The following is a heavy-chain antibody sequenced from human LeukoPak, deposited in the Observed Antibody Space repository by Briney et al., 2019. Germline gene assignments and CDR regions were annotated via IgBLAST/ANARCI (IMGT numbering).Heavy chain of an antibody. CDR1: STYW. V-gene: IGHV5-51*01. CDR3: ARGATTFDH. J-gene: IGHJ4*02. Sequence: GESLRISCKGSSTYWINWVRQMPGKGLEWMGIIYPGDSDTRYSPSFQGQVTMSADKSISTAYLQWSSLKASDTAMYYCARGATTFDHWGQETLVTVSS. CDR2: IYPGDSDT. D-gene: IGHD5-12*01.